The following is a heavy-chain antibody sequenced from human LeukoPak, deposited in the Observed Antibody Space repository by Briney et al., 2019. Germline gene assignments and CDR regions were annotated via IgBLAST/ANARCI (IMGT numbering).Heavy chain of an antibody. D-gene: IGHD3-3*01. J-gene: IGHJ5*02. CDR2: ISRSSSYT. V-gene: IGHV3-11*05. CDR3: ARGPPTSSGYYSRSDL. CDR1: GFTFSDYY. Sequence: GGSLRLSCAASGFTFSDYYMSWLRQAPGKGVEGVSYISRSSSYTNYADSVKGRFTISRDNAKDSLYLQMNSLRAEDTAFYYCARGPPTSSGYYSRSDLWGQGTLVTVSS.